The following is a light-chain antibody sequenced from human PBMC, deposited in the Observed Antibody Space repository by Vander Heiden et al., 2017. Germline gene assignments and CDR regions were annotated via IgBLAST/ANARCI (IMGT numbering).Light chain of an antibody. CDR1: SSNIGAGYE. V-gene: IGLV1-40*01. CDR3: QSYDSSLSGVV. Sequence: QYVLTQPPSVSGAPGTRVTISCTGSSSNIGAGYEVHWYHQLPGTAPNLLIYVNSNRPSGVPDRFSGSKSGTSASLAITGLQAEDEADYYCQSYDSSLSGVVFGGGTKLTVL. J-gene: IGLJ2*01. CDR2: VNS.